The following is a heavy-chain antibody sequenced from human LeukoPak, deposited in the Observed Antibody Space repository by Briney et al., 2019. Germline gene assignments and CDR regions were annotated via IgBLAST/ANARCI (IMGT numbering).Heavy chain of an antibody. Sequence: ASVEVSCKASGYTFTSYDINWVRQTTGQGLEWMGWMNPNSGNTGYAQKFQGRVTMTRNTSISTAYMELSSLRSEDTAVYYCARSPYCSGGSCDDYWGQGTVVTVSS. D-gene: IGHD2-15*01. CDR1: GYTFTSYD. J-gene: IGHJ4*02. CDR2: MNPNSGNT. CDR3: ARSPYCSGGSCDDY. V-gene: IGHV1-8*01.